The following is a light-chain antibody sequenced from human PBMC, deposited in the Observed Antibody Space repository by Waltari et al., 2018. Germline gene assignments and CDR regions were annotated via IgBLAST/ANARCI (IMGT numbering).Light chain of an antibody. CDR1: SSDVGNYNL. CDR2: EGN. Sequence: QSALTQPASVSGSPGQSITIPCTGRSSDVGNYNLVSWYQQYPGKAPKLILYEGNKRPSGVSDRFSDSKSGNTASLTISGLRAEDEAHYYCCSYAGSATLVFGGGTKLTVL. J-gene: IGLJ2*01. V-gene: IGLV2-23*01. CDR3: CSYAGSATLV.